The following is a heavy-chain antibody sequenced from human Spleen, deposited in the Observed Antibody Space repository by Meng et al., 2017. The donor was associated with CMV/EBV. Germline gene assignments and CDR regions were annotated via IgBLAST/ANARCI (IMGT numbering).Heavy chain of an antibody. D-gene: IGHD2-2*01. CDR3: ASHIVLVPAAMEGDDYFDY. J-gene: IGHJ4*02. CDR2: IYYSENT. CDR1: GGSISSSSYY. Sequence: SETLSLTCTVSGGSISSSSYYWGWIRQPPGKGLEWIGSIYYSENTFYNPSLKSRVTISLDTSKNQFSLKLSSVTAADTAVYYCASHIVLVPAAMEGDDYFDYWGQGTLVTVSS. V-gene: IGHV4-39*07.